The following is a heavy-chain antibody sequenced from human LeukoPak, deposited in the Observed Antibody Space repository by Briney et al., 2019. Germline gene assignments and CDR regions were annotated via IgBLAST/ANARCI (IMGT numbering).Heavy chain of an antibody. J-gene: IGHJ4*02. CDR1: GGTFSSYA. CDR3: ARASSGWFVPLDY. D-gene: IGHD6-19*01. CDR2: IIPIFGTA. V-gene: IGHV1-69*06. Sequence: GSSVKVSCKASGGTFSSYAISWVRQAPEQGLEWMGGIIPIFGTANYAQKFQGRVTITADKSTSTAYMELSSLRSENTAVYYCARASSGWFVPLDYWGQGTLVTVSS.